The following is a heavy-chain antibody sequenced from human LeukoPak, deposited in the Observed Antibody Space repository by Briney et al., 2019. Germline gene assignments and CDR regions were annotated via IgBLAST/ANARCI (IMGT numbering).Heavy chain of an antibody. CDR2: INSNTRNP. CDR3: ASGVGATQRSY. Sequence: ASVKVSCKASGYTFTSYAMNWVRQAPGQGLEWMGWINSNTRNPTYAQGFTGRFVFSLDTSVSTAYLQISSLKAEDTAVYYCASGVGATQRSYWGQGTLVTVSS. J-gene: IGHJ4*02. CDR1: GYTFTSYA. D-gene: IGHD1-26*01. V-gene: IGHV7-4-1*02.